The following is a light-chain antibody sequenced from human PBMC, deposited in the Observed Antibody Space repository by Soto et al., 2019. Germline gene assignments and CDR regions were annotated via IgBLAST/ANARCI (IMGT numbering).Light chain of an antibody. CDR2: DAS. CDR3: HTYNSYSLHT. J-gene: IGKJ2*01. V-gene: IGKV1-5*02. CDR1: QSISSW. Sequence: DIQMTQSPSTLSASVGDRVIIICRASQSISSWLAWFQQKPGKAPKLLIYDASSLESGVPSRFSGRGSGTEFTLTISSLQPDDCATYYCHTYNSYSLHTFGQGTKVDIK.